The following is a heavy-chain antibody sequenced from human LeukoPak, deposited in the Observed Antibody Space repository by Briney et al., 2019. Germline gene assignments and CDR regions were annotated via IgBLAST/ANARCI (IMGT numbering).Heavy chain of an antibody. J-gene: IGHJ5*02. D-gene: IGHD5-18*01. CDR3: SRHGGYSHDLDL. CDR2: IYYSGST. Sequence: PGGSLRLSCAASGFTFSSYGMHWIRQPPGKGLEWIGYIYYSGSTSYNPSLKSRLTLSLDTSKNQFSLRLSSVTAADTAMYYCSRHGGYSHDLDLWGQGILVTVSS. V-gene: IGHV4-59*08. CDR1: GFTFSSYG.